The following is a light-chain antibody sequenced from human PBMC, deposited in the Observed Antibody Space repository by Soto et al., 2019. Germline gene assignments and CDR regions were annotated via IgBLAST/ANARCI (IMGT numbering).Light chain of an antibody. V-gene: IGKV1-33*01. CDR1: QNINNY. CDR2: DAS. Sequence: DIQMTQSPSSLSASVGDIVTITCQSSQNINNYLNWYQQKPGRAPKLLIYDASNLEAGVPSRFRGSGSGTDSTFTISRLQPEDIATYYCQQYENLPTFGQGTRLEI. CDR3: QQYENLPT. J-gene: IGKJ5*01.